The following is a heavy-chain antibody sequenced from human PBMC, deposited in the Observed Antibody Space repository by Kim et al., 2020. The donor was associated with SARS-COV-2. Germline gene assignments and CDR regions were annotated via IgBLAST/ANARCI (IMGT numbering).Heavy chain of an antibody. J-gene: IGHJ3*02. CDR1: GYTFTGYY. V-gene: IGHV1-2*02. D-gene: IGHD2-2*02. Sequence: ASVKVSCKASGYTFTGYYMHWVRQAPGQGLEWMGWINPNSGGTNYAQKFQGRVTMTRDTSISTAYMELSRLRSDDTAVYYCAREAATNMYQLLYRLSAFDIWGQGTMVTVSS. CDR3: AREAATNMYQLLYRLSAFDI. CDR2: INPNSGGT.